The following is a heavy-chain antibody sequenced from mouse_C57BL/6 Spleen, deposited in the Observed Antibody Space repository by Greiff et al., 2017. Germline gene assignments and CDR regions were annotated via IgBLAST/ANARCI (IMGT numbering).Heavy chain of an antibody. CDR1: GYTFTSYG. V-gene: IGHV1-81*01. CDR2: IYPRSGNT. Sequence: QVQLQQSGAELARPGASVKLSCKASGYTFTSYGISWVKQRTGQGLEWIGEIYPRSGNTYYNEKFKGKATLTADKSSSTAYMELRSLTSEDSAVYFCARWDDGYLYDFDYWGQGTTLTVSS. D-gene: IGHD2-3*01. CDR3: ARWDDGYLYDFDY. J-gene: IGHJ2*01.